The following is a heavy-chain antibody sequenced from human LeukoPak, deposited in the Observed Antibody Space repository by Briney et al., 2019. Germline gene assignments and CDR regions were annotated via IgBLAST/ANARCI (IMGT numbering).Heavy chain of an antibody. CDR3: ARVAWYYDILTGYYPYDAFDI. CDR2: IKQDGSEK. CDR1: GFTFSSYW. V-gene: IGHV3-7*01. D-gene: IGHD3-9*01. Sequence: GGSLRLSCAASGFTFSSYWMSRVRQAPGKGLEWVANIKQDGSEKYYVNSVKGRFTISRDNAKNSLYLQMNSLRAEDTAVYYCARVAWYYDILTGYYPYDAFDIWGQGTMVTVSS. J-gene: IGHJ3*02.